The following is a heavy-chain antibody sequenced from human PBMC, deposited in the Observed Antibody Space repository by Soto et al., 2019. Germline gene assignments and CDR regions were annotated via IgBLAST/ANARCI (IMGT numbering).Heavy chain of an antibody. V-gene: IGHV3-30*18. CDR3: AKDPDGGLGY. D-gene: IGHD3-16*01. CDR1: GFTFSSYG. CDR2: ISYDGSNK. Sequence: AGGSLRLSCAASGFTFSSYGMHWVRQAPGKGLEWVAVISYDGSNKYYADSVKGRFTISRDNSKNTLYLHMNSLRAEDTAVYYCAKDPDGGLGYWGQGTLVTVSS. J-gene: IGHJ4*02.